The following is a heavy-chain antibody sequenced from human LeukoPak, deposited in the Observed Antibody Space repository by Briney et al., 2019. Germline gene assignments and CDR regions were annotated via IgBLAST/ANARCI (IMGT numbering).Heavy chain of an antibody. CDR1: GYTFIDYY. D-gene: IGHD6-19*01. Sequence: ASVKVSCKASGYTFIDYYMHWVRQAPGQGLEWMGWINPKTGGTRCSQKFQGRVTMTRDRSISTAYMEVTGLESDDTAVYYCARSSGFSRFDYWGLGALVTVSS. V-gene: IGHV1-2*02. J-gene: IGHJ4*02. CDR3: ARSSGFSRFDY. CDR2: INPKTGGT.